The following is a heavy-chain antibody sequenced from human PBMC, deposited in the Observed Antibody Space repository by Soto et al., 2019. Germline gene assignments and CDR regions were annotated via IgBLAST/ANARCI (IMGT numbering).Heavy chain of an antibody. Sequence: EVQLLESGGGLVQPGGSLRLSCAASGFTFSSYAMSWVRQAPGKGLEWVSAISGSGGSTYYADSVKGRFTISRDNSKNTLYLQMNSLRAEDTAVYYCAKEIRSHIVATIGIMDYWGQGTLVTVSS. D-gene: IGHD5-12*01. CDR3: AKEIRSHIVATIGIMDY. J-gene: IGHJ4*02. V-gene: IGHV3-23*01. CDR2: ISGSGGST. CDR1: GFTFSSYA.